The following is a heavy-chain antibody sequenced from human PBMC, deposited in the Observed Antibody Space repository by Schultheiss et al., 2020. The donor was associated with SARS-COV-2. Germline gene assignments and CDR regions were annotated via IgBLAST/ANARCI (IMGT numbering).Heavy chain of an antibody. J-gene: IGHJ6*02. V-gene: IGHV3-30-3*01. Sequence: GESLKISCAASGFTFSSYAMHWVRQAPGKGLEWVAVISYDGSNKYYADSVKGRFTISRDNAKNSLYLQMNSLRAEDTAVYYCASTPGMDVWGQGTTVTVSS. CDR3: ASTPGMDV. D-gene: IGHD2-15*01. CDR2: ISYDGSNK. CDR1: GFTFSSYA.